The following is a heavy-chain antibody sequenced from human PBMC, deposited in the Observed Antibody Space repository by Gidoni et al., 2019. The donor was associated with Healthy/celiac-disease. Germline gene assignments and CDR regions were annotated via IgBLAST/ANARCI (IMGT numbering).Heavy chain of an antibody. Sequence: QLQLQDSFPGLVKPSQTLSLTCTVSGGSISSGRYSWSWIRQPAGKGLEWIGRIYSSGSTNYNPSLKSRGTISVDTSKNQFSLKLSSVTAADTAVYYCARTANAYCSGGSGYLDAFDIWGQGTMVTVSS. V-gene: IGHV4-61*02. D-gene: IGHD2-15*01. CDR1: GGSISSGRYS. J-gene: IGHJ3*02. CDR3: ARTANAYCSGGSGYLDAFDI. CDR2: IYSSGST.